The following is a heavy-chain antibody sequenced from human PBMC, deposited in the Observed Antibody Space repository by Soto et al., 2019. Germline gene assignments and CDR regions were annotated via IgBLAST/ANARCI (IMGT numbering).Heavy chain of an antibody. J-gene: IGHJ4*02. CDR3: ARSPPYYDFWSGYYSYFDY. V-gene: IGHV1-18*04. Sequence: GASVKVSCKASGYTFTSYGISWVRQAPGQGLEWMGWISAYNGNTNYAQKLQGRVTMTTDTSTSTAYMELRSLRSDGTAVYYCARSPPYYDFWSGYYSYFDYWGQGTLVTVSS. D-gene: IGHD3-3*01. CDR1: GYTFTSYG. CDR2: ISAYNGNT.